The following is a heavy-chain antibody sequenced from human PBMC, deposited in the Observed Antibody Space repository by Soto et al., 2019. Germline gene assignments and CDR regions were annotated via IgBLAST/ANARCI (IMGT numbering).Heavy chain of an antibody. D-gene: IGHD6-19*01. V-gene: IGHV3-7*03. CDR3: ASVPGSPGYHGLDV. Sequence: GGSLRLSCAASGLTFSKYWMTWVRQAPGKGLEWVAAIKHDGSEKSNLDSVEGRFTISRDNAKNSLSLQMNSLRVEDTAVYFCASVPGSPGYHGLDVWGQGTTVTVSS. J-gene: IGHJ6*02. CDR1: GLTFSKYW. CDR2: IKHDGSEK.